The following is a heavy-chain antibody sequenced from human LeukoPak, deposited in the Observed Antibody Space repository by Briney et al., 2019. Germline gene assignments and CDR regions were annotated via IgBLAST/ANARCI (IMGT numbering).Heavy chain of an antibody. D-gene: IGHD6-19*01. Sequence: GGSLRLSCAASGFTFSSYAMSWVRQAPGKGLEWVSTVSGGGGTTYYADSVKGRFTISRDNSKNTLFLQMNSLRAEDTAVYYCATYSSGWDYFDYWGQGTLVTVSS. CDR2: VSGGGGTT. CDR3: ATYSSGWDYFDY. CDR1: GFTFSSYA. J-gene: IGHJ4*02. V-gene: IGHV3-23*01.